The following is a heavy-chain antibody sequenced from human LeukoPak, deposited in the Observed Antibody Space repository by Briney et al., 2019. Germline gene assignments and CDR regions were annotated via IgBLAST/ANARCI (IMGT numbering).Heavy chain of an antibody. CDR2: IYSGVST. CDR3: ARTTYDYVWGSYRYTGFDY. J-gene: IGHJ4*01. Sequence: GGSLTLSCAASGFTVSSNYMSWVRQAPGKGLEWVSVIYSGVSTYYADSVKGRFTISRDNSKNTLYLQMKSLRAEDTAVYYCARTTYDYVWGSYRYTGFDYWGQGTLVTVSS. D-gene: IGHD3-16*02. V-gene: IGHV3-53*01. CDR1: GFTVSSNY.